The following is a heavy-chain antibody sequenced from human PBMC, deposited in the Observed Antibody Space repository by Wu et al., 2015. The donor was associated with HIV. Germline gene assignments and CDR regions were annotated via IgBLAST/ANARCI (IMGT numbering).Heavy chain of an antibody. Sequence: QVQLVQSGAEVKKFGSSVKVSCKASRDTFTYFAINWVRQAPGQGLEWMGWISYHNGNTKYAEKVQDRVTMTTDTSTSTAYMELSSLRSEDTAVYYCARSPPDGYPFGYWGQGTLVTVSS. CDR3: ARSPPDGYPFGY. V-gene: IGHV1-18*01. J-gene: IGHJ4*02. D-gene: IGHD5-24*01. CDR2: ISYHNGNT. CDR1: RDTFTYFA.